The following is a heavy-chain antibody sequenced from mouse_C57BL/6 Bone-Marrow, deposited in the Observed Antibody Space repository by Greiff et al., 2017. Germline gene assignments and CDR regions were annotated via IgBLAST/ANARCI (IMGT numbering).Heavy chain of an antibody. J-gene: IGHJ1*03. Sequence: LQQPGAELVRPGSSVKLSCKASGYTFTSYWMHWVKQRPIQGLEWIGNIDPSDSDTHYNQKFKDKATLTVDKSSSTAYMQLSSLTSEDSAVYYYARDFYYYGTWYFDVGGTGTTVTLSS. CDR2: IDPSDSDT. CDR1: GYTFTSYW. CDR3: ARDFYYYGTWYFDV. D-gene: IGHD1-1*01. V-gene: IGHV1-52*01.